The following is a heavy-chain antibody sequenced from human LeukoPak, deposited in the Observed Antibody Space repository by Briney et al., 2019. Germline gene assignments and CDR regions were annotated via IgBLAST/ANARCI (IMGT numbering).Heavy chain of an antibody. CDR2: ISAYNGNT. CDR1: GYTFTSYG. CDR3: ARDSAPRWWLANFDY. Sequence: GASVKVSCKASGYTFTSYGISWVRQAPGQGLEWMGWISAYNGNTNYAQKLQGRVTMTTDTSTSTAYMELRSLRSDDTAVYYCARDSAPRWWLANFDYWGQGTPVTVSS. V-gene: IGHV1-18*01. J-gene: IGHJ4*02. D-gene: IGHD6-19*01.